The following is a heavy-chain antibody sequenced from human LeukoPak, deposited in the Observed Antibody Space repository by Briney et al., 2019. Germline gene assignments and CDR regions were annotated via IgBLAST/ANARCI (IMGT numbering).Heavy chain of an antibody. CDR1: GFTFSSYG. CDR2: ISYDGSNK. CDR3: AKADYYGDYGRRDAFDI. D-gene: IGHD4-17*01. V-gene: IGHV3-30*18. Sequence: QTGGSLRLSCAASGFTFSSYGMHWVRQAPGKGLEWVAVISYDGSNKYYADSVKGRFTIFRDNSKNTLYLQMNSLRAEDTAVYYCAKADYYGDYGRRDAFDIWGQGTMVTVSS. J-gene: IGHJ3*02.